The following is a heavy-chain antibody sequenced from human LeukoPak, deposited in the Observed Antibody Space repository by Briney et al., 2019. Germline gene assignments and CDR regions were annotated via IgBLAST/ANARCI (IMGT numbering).Heavy chain of an antibody. CDR3: ARDKVLDFWSGYYFLQCPRTRNNWFDP. CDR1: GYTFTSYG. J-gene: IGHJ5*02. V-gene: IGHV1-18*01. CDR2: ISAYNGNT. Sequence: ASVKVSCKASGYTFTSYGISWVRQAPGQGLEWMGWISAYNGNTNYAQKLQGRVTMTTDTSTSTAYMELRSLRSDDTAVYYCARDKVLDFWSGYYFLQCPRTRNNWFDPWGQGTLVTVSS. D-gene: IGHD3-3*01.